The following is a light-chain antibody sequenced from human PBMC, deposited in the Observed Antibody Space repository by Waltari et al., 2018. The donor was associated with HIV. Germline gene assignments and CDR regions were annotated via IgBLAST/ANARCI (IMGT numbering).Light chain of an antibody. CDR3: QVWDSSSDHVV. CDR2: YDS. CDR1: NIGSKS. J-gene: IGLJ2*01. V-gene: IGLV3-21*04. Sequence: VSVAPGKTARITCGGNNIGSKSVHWYQQKPGQAPVLVIYYDSDRPSGIPERFSGSNSGNTATLTISRVEAGDEADYYCQVWDSSSDHVVFGGGTKLTVL.